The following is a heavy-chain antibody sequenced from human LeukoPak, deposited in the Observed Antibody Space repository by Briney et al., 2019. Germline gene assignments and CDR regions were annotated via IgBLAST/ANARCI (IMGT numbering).Heavy chain of an antibody. CDR1: GFTFSSYS. Sequence: PGGSLRLSCAASGFTFSSYSMNWVRQPQGKGLGWVSSISSSSSYIYYADSVKGRFTISRDNAKNSLYPQMNSLRAEDTAVYYCARAGSIAARGFDYWGQGTLVTVSS. V-gene: IGHV3-21*01. J-gene: IGHJ4*02. CDR2: ISSSSSYI. CDR3: ARAGSIAARGFDY. D-gene: IGHD6-6*01.